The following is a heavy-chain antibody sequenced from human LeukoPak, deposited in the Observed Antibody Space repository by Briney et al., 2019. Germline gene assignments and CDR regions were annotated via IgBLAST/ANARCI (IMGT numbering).Heavy chain of an antibody. D-gene: IGHD3-16*02. J-gene: IGHJ6*03. CDR3: AREYWYDYVWGSYRYRGIYYYMDV. CDR1: GGSISSSSYY. Sequence: SETLSLTCTVSGGSISSSSYYWGWIRQPPGKGLEWIGSIYYSGSTNYSPSLKSRVTISVDTSKNQFSLKLSSVTAADTAVYYCAREYWYDYVWGSYRYRGIYYYMDVWGKGTTVTVSS. V-gene: IGHV4-39*07. CDR2: IYYSGST.